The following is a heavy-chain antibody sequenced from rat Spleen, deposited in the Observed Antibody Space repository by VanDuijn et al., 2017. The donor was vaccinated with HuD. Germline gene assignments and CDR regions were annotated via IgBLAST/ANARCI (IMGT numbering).Heavy chain of an antibody. J-gene: IGHJ2*01. CDR2: INYDGSNT. CDR1: GFXXXDYX. CDR3: VRSVXDY. Sequence: EVQLVESDGGXXXXGXXXKLSCAXXGFXXXDYXMTWVRXAPRKGLEXXPTINYDGSNTXXRDSVXGRFTISRDNANSTLYRQMDSLRSEDTATYYXVRSVXDYXGQGVXVTXSS. V-gene: IGHV5-29*01.